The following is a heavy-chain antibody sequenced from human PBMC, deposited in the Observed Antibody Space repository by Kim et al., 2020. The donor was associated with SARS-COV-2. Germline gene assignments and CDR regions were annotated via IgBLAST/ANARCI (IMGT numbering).Heavy chain of an antibody. V-gene: IGHV4-59*01. J-gene: IGHJ5*02. CDR3: ARDKGFTMIGHNWFDP. D-gene: IGHD3-22*01. Sequence: SLTSRVTISVDTSKNQFSLKLSSVTAADTAVYYCARDKGFTMIGHNWFDPWGQGTLVTVSS.